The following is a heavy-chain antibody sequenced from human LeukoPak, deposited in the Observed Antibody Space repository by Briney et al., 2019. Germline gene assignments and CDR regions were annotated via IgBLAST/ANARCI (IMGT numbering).Heavy chain of an antibody. V-gene: IGHV3-30*03. J-gene: IGHJ6*02. D-gene: IGHD1-14*01. CDR2: ISYDGSNK. CDR1: GFTFSIYG. Sequence: GGSLRLSCEASGFTFSIYGMHWVRQAPGKGLEWVAVISYDGSNKYYADSVKGRFTISRDNSKNTLYLQMNSLRAEDTAVYYCARDPGGSSKRYYYGMDVWGQGTTVTVSS. CDR3: ARDPGGSSKRYYYGMDV.